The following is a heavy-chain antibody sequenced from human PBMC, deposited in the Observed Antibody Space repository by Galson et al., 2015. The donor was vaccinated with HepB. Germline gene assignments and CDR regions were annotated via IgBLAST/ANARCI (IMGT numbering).Heavy chain of an antibody. D-gene: IGHD2-8*01. CDR3: ARVGVAILNYYYYYGMDV. Sequence: SVKVSCKASGYTFTSYGISWVRQAPGQGLEWMGWISAYNGNTNYAQKLQGRVTMTTDTSTSTAYMELRSLRSDDTAVYYCARVGVAILNYYYYYGMDVWGQGTTVTVSS. CDR1: GYTFTSYG. V-gene: IGHV1-18*04. J-gene: IGHJ6*02. CDR2: ISAYNGNT.